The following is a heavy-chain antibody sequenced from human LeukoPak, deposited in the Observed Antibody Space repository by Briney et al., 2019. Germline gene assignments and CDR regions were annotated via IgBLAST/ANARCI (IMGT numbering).Heavy chain of an antibody. CDR3: ARDLSGPVDY. J-gene: IGHJ4*02. V-gene: IGHV3-74*01. CDR1: GFTFSNYW. CDR2: INTDGSYT. D-gene: IGHD2-15*01. Sequence: GGSLRLSCAASGFTFSNYWMHWVRQAPGKGLVWVSRINTDGSYTSYADSVKGRFTISRDNAKNALYLQMNSLRDEDTAVYYCARDLSGPVDYWGQGTLVTVSS.